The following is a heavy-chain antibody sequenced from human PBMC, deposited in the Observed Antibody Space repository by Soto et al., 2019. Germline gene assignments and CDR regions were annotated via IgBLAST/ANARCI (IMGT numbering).Heavy chain of an antibody. CDR3: ARYGTRADW. CDR2: ISSSGITT. V-gene: IGHV3-48*03. J-gene: IGHJ4*02. CDR1: VFTFSSYE. D-gene: IGHD1-1*01. Sequence: GGSLRLSCAASVFTFSSYEVDWVRKAPGKGLEWVSYISSSGITTYYADFAAGRFTISRDNAKESLYLHLNSLRAEDTAVYYCARYGTRADWWGLGTQVTVSS.